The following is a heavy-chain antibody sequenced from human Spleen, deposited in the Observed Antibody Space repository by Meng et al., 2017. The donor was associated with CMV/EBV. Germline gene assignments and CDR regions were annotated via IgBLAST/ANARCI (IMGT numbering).Heavy chain of an antibody. CDR2: ISADSTTI. J-gene: IGHJ5*02. CDR1: GFTFDDYT. CDR3: ARGGNKWELLSLGFDP. Sequence: LSLTCAASGFTFDDYTMHWVRQVPGKGLEWLTHISADSTTIYYADSVKGRFTISRDNANNSLHLQMNSLRAEDSALYYCARGGNKWELLSLGFDPWGQGTLVTVSS. V-gene: IGHV3-48*04. D-gene: IGHD2/OR15-2a*01.